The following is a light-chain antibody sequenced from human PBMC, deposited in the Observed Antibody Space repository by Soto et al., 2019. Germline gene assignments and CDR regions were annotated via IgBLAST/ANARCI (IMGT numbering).Light chain of an antibody. J-gene: IGLJ1*01. Sequence: QSALTQPASVSGSPGQSITISCTGTSSDIGSHKYVSWYQQHPGKAPKVMIYEVSNRPSGVSNRFSGTKSGNTASLTISGLQAEDEADYYCSSYTVTSVTLYVFGTGTKVTVL. V-gene: IGLV2-14*01. CDR2: EVS. CDR3: SSYTVTSVTLYV. CDR1: SSDIGSHKY.